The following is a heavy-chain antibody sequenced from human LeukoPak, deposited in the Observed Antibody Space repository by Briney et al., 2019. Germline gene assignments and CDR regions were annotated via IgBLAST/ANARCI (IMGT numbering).Heavy chain of an antibody. Sequence: GGSLRLSCAASGFTISNQWMHWVRQAPGKGLVWVSRITTDGRRTDYAASVQGRFTISRDNVKNTLYLQMNTLRPDDTAVYYCVREVEVVPATIGAYYYYYMDVWGKGTTVTVSS. V-gene: IGHV3-74*01. CDR2: ITTDGRRT. CDR1: GFTISNQW. J-gene: IGHJ6*03. CDR3: VREVEVVPATIGAYYYYYMDV. D-gene: IGHD2-2*01.